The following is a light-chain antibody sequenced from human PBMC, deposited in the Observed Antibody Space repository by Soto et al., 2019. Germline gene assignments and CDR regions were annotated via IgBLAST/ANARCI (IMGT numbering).Light chain of an antibody. Sequence: EIVMTQSPATLSVSPGDSASLSCRASQSISSNLAWYQQKPGQAPRLLIYGAVTRAAAVPARFSGSGSGTEFTLTISSLQSEDFAVYYCQQYNNWPPWTFGQGTKVEI. CDR2: GAV. J-gene: IGKJ1*01. CDR1: QSISSN. CDR3: QQYNNWPPWT. V-gene: IGKV3-15*01.